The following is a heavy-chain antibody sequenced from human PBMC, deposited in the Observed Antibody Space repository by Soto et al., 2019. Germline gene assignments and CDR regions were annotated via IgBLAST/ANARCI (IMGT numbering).Heavy chain of an antibody. CDR2: FNPNSGGT. CDR3: ARGDFDSSANYYAGWFDP. J-gene: IGHJ5*02. D-gene: IGHD3-22*01. CDR1: GYIFTGYY. V-gene: IGHV1-2*02. Sequence: QVQLVRSGAEVKKPGASVKVSCKASGYIFTGYYMHWLRQAPGQGLEWMGWFNPNSGGTKYAQKFQGRVTMTNDTSINTAYMELSGLISDDTAVYYCARGDFDSSANYYAGWFDPWGQGTLVTVSS.